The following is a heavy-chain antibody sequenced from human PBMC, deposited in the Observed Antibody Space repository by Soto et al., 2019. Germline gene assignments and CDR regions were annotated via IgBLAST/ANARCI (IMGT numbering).Heavy chain of an antibody. CDR3: ARTRGDTAMVIDY. Sequence: EVQLVESGGGLVKPGGSLRLSCAASGFTFSSYSMTWVRQAPGKGLEWVSSISSSSSYIYYADSVKGRFTISRDNAKNSLYLQMNSLRAEDTAVYYCARTRGDTAMVIDYWGQGTLVTVSS. D-gene: IGHD5-18*01. J-gene: IGHJ4*02. CDR2: ISSSSSYI. CDR1: GFTFSSYS. V-gene: IGHV3-21*01.